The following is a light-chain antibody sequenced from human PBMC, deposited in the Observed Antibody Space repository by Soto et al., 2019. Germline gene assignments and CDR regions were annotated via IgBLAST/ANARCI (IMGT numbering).Light chain of an antibody. CDR3: QRYNSY. V-gene: IGKV1-5*01. Sequence: DIQMTQSPSTLSASVGDRITITCRASQSIGNSLAWYQQKPGKAPNLLIFDASNLESGVPSRFIGSGSWTEFTLTISSLQPDDFATYYCQRYNSYFGQGTKLEI. J-gene: IGKJ2*01. CDR1: QSIGNS. CDR2: DAS.